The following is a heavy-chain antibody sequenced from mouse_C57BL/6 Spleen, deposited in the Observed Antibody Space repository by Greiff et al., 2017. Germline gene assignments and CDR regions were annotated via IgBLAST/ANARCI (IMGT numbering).Heavy chain of an antibody. J-gene: IGHJ3*01. CDR1: GYTFTSYW. CDR2: IGPNSGGT. D-gene: IGHD2-4*01. Sequence: VQLQQPGAELVKPGASVKLSCKASGYTFTSYWLPWVKQRPGRGLEWIGRIGPNSGGTKYNEKFKSKATLTVDKPSSTAYMQLSSLTSEDSAVYYCARGDYDEGFAYWGQGTLVTVSA. V-gene: IGHV1-72*01. CDR3: ARGDYDEGFAY.